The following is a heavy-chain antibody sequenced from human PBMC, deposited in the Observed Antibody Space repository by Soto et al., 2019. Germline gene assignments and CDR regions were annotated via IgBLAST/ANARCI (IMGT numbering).Heavy chain of an antibody. CDR2: IRYDGSNI. CDR3: ARDGVGHTTFFGYFDY. V-gene: IGHV3-33*01. J-gene: IGHJ4*02. Sequence: QVQLVESGGGVVQPGRSLRLSCAASGFTFSGLGMHWVRQAPGKGLEWVAVIRYDGSNIYYADAVKGRFTISRDNSQDTLYLQMSSLRADDTAVYYCARDGVGHTTFFGYFDYWGQGTLVTVPS. CDR1: GFTFSGLG. D-gene: IGHD1-26*01.